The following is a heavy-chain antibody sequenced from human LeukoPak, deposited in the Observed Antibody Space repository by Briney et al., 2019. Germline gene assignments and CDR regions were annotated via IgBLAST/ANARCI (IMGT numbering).Heavy chain of an antibody. D-gene: IGHD1-1*01. V-gene: IGHV1-69*13. CDR2: IIPIFGTA. Sequence: ASVKVSCKASGGTFSSYAISWVRQAPGQGLEWMGGIIPIFGTANYAQKFQGRVTIIADESTSTAYMELSSLRSEDTAVYYCARVPYDQAQYYYYMDVWGKGTTVTVSS. CDR3: ARVPYDQAQYYYYMDV. J-gene: IGHJ6*03. CDR1: GGTFSSYA.